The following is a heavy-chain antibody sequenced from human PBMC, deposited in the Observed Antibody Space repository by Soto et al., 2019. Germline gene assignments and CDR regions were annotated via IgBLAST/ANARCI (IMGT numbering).Heavy chain of an antibody. CDR1: GFTFSNAW. J-gene: IGHJ3*02. CDR3: TTDYGYYDAGAFDI. D-gene: IGHD4-17*01. V-gene: IGHV3-15*01. Sequence: EVQLVESGGGLVKPGGSLRLSCAASGFTFSNAWMSWVRQAPGKGLVWGGRIKSKTDGGTTDYAAPVKGRFTISRDHSKNNLYLQMNSLKTEDTALYYCTTDYGYYDAGAFDIWGQGRMVTVAS. CDR2: IKSKTDGGTT.